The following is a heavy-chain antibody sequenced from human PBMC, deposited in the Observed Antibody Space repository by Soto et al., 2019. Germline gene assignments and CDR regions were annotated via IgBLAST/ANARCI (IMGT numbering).Heavy chain of an antibody. CDR1: GFTFSSYG. D-gene: IGHD6-6*01. V-gene: IGHV3-33*01. CDR3: ARDPSSSEYYYYGMDV. CDR2: IWYDGSNK. Sequence: QVQLVESGGGVVQPGRSLRLSCAASGFTFSSYGMHWVRQAPGKGLEWVAVIWYDGSNKYYADSVKGRFTISRDNSKNTLYLQMNSLRAEDTAVYYCARDPSSSEYYYYGMDVWGQGTTVTVFS. J-gene: IGHJ6*02.